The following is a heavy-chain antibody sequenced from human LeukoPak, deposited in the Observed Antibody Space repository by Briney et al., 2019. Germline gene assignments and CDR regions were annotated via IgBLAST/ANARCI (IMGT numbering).Heavy chain of an antibody. J-gene: IGHJ5*02. CDR3: ARESRSYYYDSSGYYWDWFDP. CDR2: IYHSGST. D-gene: IGHD3-22*01. CDR1: GGSISSSNW. Sequence: PSETLSLTCTVSGGSISSSNWWSWVRQPSGKGLEWIGEIYHSGSTNYNPSLKSRVTISVDKSKNQFSLKLSSVTAADTAVYYCARESRSYYYDSSGYYWDWFDPWGQGTLVTVSS. V-gene: IGHV4-4*02.